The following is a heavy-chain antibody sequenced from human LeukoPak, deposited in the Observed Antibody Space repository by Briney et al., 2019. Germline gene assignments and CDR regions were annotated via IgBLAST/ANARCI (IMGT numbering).Heavy chain of an antibody. Sequence: ASVKVSCKASGYTFTSYAMHWVRQAPGQRLEWMGWINAGNGNTKYSQKFQGRVTITRDTSASTAYMELSSLRSEDTAVYYCARVGSGSYPSYFDYWGQGTLVTVSS. CDR1: GYTFTSYA. CDR2: INAGNGNT. J-gene: IGHJ4*02. CDR3: ARVGSGSYPSYFDY. V-gene: IGHV1-3*01. D-gene: IGHD3-10*01.